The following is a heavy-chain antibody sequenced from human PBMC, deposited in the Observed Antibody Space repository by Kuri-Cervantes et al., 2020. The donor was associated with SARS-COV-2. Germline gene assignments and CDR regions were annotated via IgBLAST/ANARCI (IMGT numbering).Heavy chain of an antibody. J-gene: IGHJ6*02. CDR1: GFTFSSYG. Sequence: GESLKISCAASGFTFSSYGMRWVRQAPGKGLEWVAVIWYDGSNKYYADSVKGRFTISRDNSKNTLYLQRNSLRAEDTAVYYCARSYTAMDLRLLAYYYYGMDVWGQGTTVTVSS. V-gene: IGHV3-33*01. CDR3: ARSYTAMDLRLLAYYYYGMDV. CDR2: IWYDGSNK. D-gene: IGHD5-18*01.